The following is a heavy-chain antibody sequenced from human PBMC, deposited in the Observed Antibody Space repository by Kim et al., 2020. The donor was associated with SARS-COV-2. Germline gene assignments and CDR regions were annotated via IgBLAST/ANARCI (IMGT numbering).Heavy chain of an antibody. CDR2: IYQAGST. Sequence: SETLSLTCAVSGGFIRSGNWWTWVRQPPGKGLEWLGEIYQAGSTNYNASLKSRLTISVDKSKNEFSLNLTSVTAADTAIYYCARGLDMDRGVVNGLDFWGQGTTVIVSS. D-gene: IGHD3-10*01. J-gene: IGHJ3*01. CDR3: ARGLDMDRGVVNGLDF. CDR1: GGFIRSGNW. V-gene: IGHV4-4*02.